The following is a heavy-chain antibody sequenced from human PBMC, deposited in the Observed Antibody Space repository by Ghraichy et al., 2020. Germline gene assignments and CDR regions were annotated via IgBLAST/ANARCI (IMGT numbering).Heavy chain of an antibody. CDR2: IWYDGSNK. Sequence: GESLNISCAASGFTFSSHVMHWVRQAPGKGLEWVAQIWYDGSNKYYADSVKGRFTISRDNSRNTMYLQTNSLRADDTAVYYCARDGQQLAAYAFDIWGQGTMVTVSS. J-gene: IGHJ3*02. V-gene: IGHV3-33*08. CDR3: ARDGQQLAAYAFDI. D-gene: IGHD6-13*01. CDR1: GFTFSSHV.